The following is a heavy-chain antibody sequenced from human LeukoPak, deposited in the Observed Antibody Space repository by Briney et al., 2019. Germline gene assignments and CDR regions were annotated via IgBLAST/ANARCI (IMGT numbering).Heavy chain of an antibody. D-gene: IGHD2-2*02. CDR3: AREVAGYCSSTSCYIDY. J-gene: IGHJ4*02. CDR1: GYTFTGYY. Sequence: GASVKVSCKASGYTFTGYYMHWVRQAPGQGLEWMGWINPNSGGTNHAQKFQGRVTMTRDTSISTAYMELSRLRSDDTAVYYCAREVAGYCSSTSCYIDYWGQGTLVTVSS. V-gene: IGHV1-2*02. CDR2: INPNSGGT.